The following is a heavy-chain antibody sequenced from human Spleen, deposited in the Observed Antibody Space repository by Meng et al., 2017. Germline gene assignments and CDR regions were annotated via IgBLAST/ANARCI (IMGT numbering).Heavy chain of an antibody. CDR2: ISWNSGSI. J-gene: IGHJ6*02. Sequence: SLRLSCAASGFTFDDYAMHWVRQAPGKGLEWVSGISWNSGSIGYADSVKGRFTISRDNAKNSLYLQMNSLRAEDTALYYCAKDINYTNGMDVWGQGTTVTVSS. CDR3: AKDINYTNGMDV. V-gene: IGHV3-9*01. D-gene: IGHD3-3*01. CDR1: GFTFDDYA.